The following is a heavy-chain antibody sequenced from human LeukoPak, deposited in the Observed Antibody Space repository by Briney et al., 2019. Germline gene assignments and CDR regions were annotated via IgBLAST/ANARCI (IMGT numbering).Heavy chain of an antibody. CDR1: GGSISSSNW. CDR2: IYHSGST. D-gene: IGHD3/OR15-3a*01. CDR3: ARQTGSGLFILP. V-gene: IGHV4-4*02. J-gene: IGHJ4*02. Sequence: SETLPLTRAVSGGSISSSNWWSWVRQPPGKGLEWIGEIYHSGSTNYNPSLKSRVTISVDTSKNQFSLKLSSVTAADTAVYYCARQTGSGLFILPGGQGTLVTVSS.